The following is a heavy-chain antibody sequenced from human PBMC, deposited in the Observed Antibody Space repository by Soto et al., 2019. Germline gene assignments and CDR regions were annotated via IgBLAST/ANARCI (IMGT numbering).Heavy chain of an antibody. CDR3: ARGHYGIHPGFLAY. J-gene: IGHJ4*02. CDR1: GYTFSSHL. D-gene: IGHD3-9*01. V-gene: IGHV1-3*01. Sequence: ASVKVSCKASGYTFSSHLIHWVRQAPGQRLEWMGWIIAGNGDTKYAQRFQGRVIFTRDTSTNIVYMEVSSLRSEDTAVYYCARGHYGIHPGFLAYWGQGSSVIVSS. CDR2: IIAGNGDT.